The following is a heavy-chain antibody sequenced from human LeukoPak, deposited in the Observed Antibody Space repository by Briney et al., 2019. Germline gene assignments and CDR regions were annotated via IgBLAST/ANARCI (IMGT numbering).Heavy chain of an antibody. CDR2: IYYSGSI. CDR3: ARVVYGDYYFDY. V-gene: IGHV4-30-4*01. J-gene: IGHJ4*02. CDR1: GGSISSGDYY. D-gene: IGHD4-17*01. Sequence: PSQTLSLTCTVSGGSISSGDYYWSWIRQPPGKGLEWIGYIYYSGSIYYNPSLKSRVTISVDTSKNQFSLKLSCVTAADTAVYYCARVVYGDYYFDYWGQGTLVTVSS.